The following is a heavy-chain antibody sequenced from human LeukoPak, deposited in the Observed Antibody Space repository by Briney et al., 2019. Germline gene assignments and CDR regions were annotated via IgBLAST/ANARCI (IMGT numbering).Heavy chain of an antibody. J-gene: IGHJ4*02. D-gene: IGHD6-13*01. Sequence: QTGGSLRLSCAASGFTFSSYTMSWVRQAPGKGLEWVSAISGSGGRTYYADSVKGRFTISRDNSKNTLYLQLNSLRAEDTAAYYCAKRSEYSTWYSFDYWGQGTLVSVSS. V-gene: IGHV3-23*01. CDR2: ISGSGGRT. CDR3: AKRSEYSTWYSFDY. CDR1: GFTFSSYT.